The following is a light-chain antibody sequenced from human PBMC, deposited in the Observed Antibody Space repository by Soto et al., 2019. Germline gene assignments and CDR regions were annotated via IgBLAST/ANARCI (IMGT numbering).Light chain of an antibody. Sequence: IVLSQSPVTLSLSPGERATLSCRASQSVTSNLLAWYQQKPGQAPRLLIHAASSRATGIPDRFSGSGAGTDFTLTISRLAPDDFAVYSCLRYGGPLLYTFGPGTKLEI. V-gene: IGKV3-20*01. J-gene: IGKJ2*01. CDR2: AAS. CDR1: QSVTSNL. CDR3: LRYGGPLLYT.